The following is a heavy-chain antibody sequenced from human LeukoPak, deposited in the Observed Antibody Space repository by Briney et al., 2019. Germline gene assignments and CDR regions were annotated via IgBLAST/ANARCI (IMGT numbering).Heavy chain of an antibody. Sequence: KPGGSLRLSCAASGFTFSRYSMNWVRQAPGKGLEWVSSISSSSSFIYYADSVKGRFTISRDNAKNSLYLQMNSPRAEDTAVYYCARDPPLGSCSTISCPHLDYWGQGTLVTVSS. V-gene: IGHV3-21*01. CDR3: ARDPPLGSCSTISCPHLDY. CDR1: GFTFSRYS. D-gene: IGHD2-2*01. J-gene: IGHJ4*02. CDR2: ISSSSSFI.